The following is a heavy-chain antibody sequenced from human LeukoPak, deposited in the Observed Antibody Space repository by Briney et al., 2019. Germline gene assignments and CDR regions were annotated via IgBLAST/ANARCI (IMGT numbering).Heavy chain of an antibody. CDR1: GGSISSYY. V-gene: IGHV4-59*08. CDR2: IYYSGST. D-gene: IGHD6-13*01. J-gene: IGHJ4*02. Sequence: PSETLSLTCTVSGGSISSYYWSCIRQPPGKGLEWIGYIYYSGSTNYNPSLKSRVTISVDTSKNQFSLKLSSVTAADTAVYYCATLLSSSWSLDYWGQGTLVTVSS. CDR3: ATLLSSSWSLDY.